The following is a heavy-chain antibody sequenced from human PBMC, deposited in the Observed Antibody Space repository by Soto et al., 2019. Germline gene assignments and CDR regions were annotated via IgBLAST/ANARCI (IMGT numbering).Heavy chain of an antibody. CDR1: GFTFSSYG. CDR2: ISYDGSNK. Sequence: QVQLVESGGGVVQPGRSLRLSCAASGFTFSSYGMHWVRQAPGKGLEWVAIISYDGSNKYYADSVKGRFTISRDNSKNRLYLQMNSLRAEDTAVYYCAKWYASGWYFDYWGQGTLVTVSS. V-gene: IGHV3-30*18. D-gene: IGHD6-19*01. CDR3: AKWYASGWYFDY. J-gene: IGHJ4*02.